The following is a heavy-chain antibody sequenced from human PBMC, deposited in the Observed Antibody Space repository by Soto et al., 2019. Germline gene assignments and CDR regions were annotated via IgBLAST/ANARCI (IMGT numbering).Heavy chain of an antibody. D-gene: IGHD3-9*01. CDR2: IKSKTDGWTP. CDR1: GFTFTTAW. CDR3: TKDSYFNLKRVRFDY. J-gene: IGHJ4*01. V-gene: IGHV3-15*07. Sequence: GGSLRLSCAASGFTFTTAWINWVRQAPVNGLEFVGRIKSKTDGWTPDFSAPVRGIFSISIDYSKIIVYLQINSLKTEDTAVYYCTKDSYFNLKRVRFDYWCLGTLVTVSS.